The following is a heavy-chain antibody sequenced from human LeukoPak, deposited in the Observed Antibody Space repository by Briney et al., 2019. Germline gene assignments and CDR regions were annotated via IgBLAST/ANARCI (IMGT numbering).Heavy chain of an antibody. CDR3: ARALWSNWFDP. D-gene: IGHD5-18*01. CDR2: IYYSGST. J-gene: IGHJ5*02. Sequence: SETLSLTCTVSGGSISNYYWSWIRQPPGKGLEWIGYIYYSGSTDYNPSLKSRVTISVDTSKNQFSLKLSSVTAGDTAVYYCARALWSNWFDPWGQGTLVTVSS. CDR1: GGSISNYY. V-gene: IGHV4-59*01.